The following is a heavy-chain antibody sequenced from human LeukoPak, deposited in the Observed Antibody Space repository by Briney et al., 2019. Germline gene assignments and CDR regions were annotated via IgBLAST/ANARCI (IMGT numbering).Heavy chain of an antibody. Sequence: PGGSLRLSCAASGFTFSTYEMNWVRQAPGKGLEWVSGISGTTATTYYADSVKGRFTISRDNSDNMLFLQMNTLRAEDTAVYYCARYGGPLFSWGQGTLVTVSS. V-gene: IGHV3-23*01. CDR3: ARYGGPLFS. J-gene: IGHJ1*01. CDR1: GFTFSTYE. D-gene: IGHD3-10*02. CDR2: ISGTTATT.